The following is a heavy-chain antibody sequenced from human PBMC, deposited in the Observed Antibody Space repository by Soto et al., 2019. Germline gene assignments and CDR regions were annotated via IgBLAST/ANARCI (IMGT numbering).Heavy chain of an antibody. V-gene: IGHV1-69*13. CDR3: ARAVGVGALYIGAFDI. Sequence: SVKVSCKASGGTFRSYGISWVRQAPGQGLERMGGIVPMYGTANYAQKFQGGVTITADQPTSTAYMDLSSLRSEDTAVYYCARAVGVGALYIGAFDIWGQGIMVTVSS. D-gene: IGHD1-26*01. J-gene: IGHJ3*02. CDR2: IVPMYGTA. CDR1: GGTFRSYG.